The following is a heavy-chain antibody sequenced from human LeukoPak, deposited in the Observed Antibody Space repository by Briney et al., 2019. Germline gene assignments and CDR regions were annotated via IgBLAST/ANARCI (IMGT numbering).Heavy chain of an antibody. CDR1: GFTFGNAW. V-gene: IGHV3-15*01. J-gene: IGHJ4*02. CDR2: IKSKTDGGTT. D-gene: IGHD3-10*01. CDR3: TTEPGFGFDY. Sequence: GGSLRLSCAASGFTFGNAWMSWVRQAPGKGLEWVGRIKSKTDGGTTDYAAPVKGRFTISRDDPKNTLYLQMDSLKTEDTAVYYCTTEPGFGFDYWGQGTLVTVSS.